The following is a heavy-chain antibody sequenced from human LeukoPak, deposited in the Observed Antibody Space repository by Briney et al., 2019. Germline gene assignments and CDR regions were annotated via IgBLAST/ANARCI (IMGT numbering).Heavy chain of an antibody. CDR2: ISAGGVLT. D-gene: IGHD1-26*01. V-gene: IGHV3-23*01. CDR3: AKAPYSGSYHEGGWFDP. CDR1: RFSFSAYP. J-gene: IGHJ5*02. Sequence: PGGSLRLSCAASRFSFSAYPMGWVRRAPGRGLEWVSGISAGGVLTFHADPVKGRFTISRDNSKNTLYLQMNSLRAEDTAVYYCAKAPYSGSYHEGGWFDPWGQGTLVTVSS.